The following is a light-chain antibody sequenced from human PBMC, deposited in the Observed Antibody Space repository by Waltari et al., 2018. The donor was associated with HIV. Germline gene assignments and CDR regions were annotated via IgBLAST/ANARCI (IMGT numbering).Light chain of an antibody. V-gene: IGLV3-21*02. CDR2: DDR. Sequence: SSVLTQPPSVSVAPGQTARIPCGGPNIGSTSVHWYQPRPGQAPVLVVYDDRVRPSGIPERFSGSNSGNTATLTISRVEAGDEADYYCHVWNSTSDLGVFGGGTQLTVL. CDR1: NIGSTS. CDR3: HVWNSTSDLGV. J-gene: IGLJ7*01.